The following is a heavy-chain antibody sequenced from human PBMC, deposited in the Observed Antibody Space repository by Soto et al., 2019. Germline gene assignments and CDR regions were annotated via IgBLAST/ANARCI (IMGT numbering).Heavy chain of an antibody. D-gene: IGHD6-13*01. Sequence: SYGVSGVRTAHGKGLEWVSAISGSGGSTYYADSVKGRFTISRDNSKNTLYLQMNSLRAEDTAVYYCAKASREAAGTLAFGICGQGT. CDR3: AKASREAAGTLAFGI. V-gene: IGHV3-23*01. J-gene: IGHJ3*02. CDR2: ISGSGGST. CDR1: SYG.